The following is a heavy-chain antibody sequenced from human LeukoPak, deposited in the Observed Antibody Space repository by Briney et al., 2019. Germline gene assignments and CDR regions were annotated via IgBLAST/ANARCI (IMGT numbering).Heavy chain of an antibody. CDR2: ISYDGSNK. D-gene: IGHD3-22*01. J-gene: IGHJ4*02. Sequence: PGRYLRLSCAASGFTFSSYGMHWVRQAPGKGLEWVAVISYDGSNKYYADSVKGRFTISRDNSKNTLYLQMNSLRAEDTAVYYCAKDGGYYDSSGYYGYWGQGTLVTVSS. V-gene: IGHV3-30*18. CDR1: GFTFSSYG. CDR3: AKDGGYYDSSGYYGY.